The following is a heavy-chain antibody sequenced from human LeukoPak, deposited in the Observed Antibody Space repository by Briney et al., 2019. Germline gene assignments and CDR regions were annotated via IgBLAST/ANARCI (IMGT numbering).Heavy chain of an antibody. CDR2: ISGSCGST. CDR3: ASQRRGTLRDGSGFLVGRLGTKRGAFDI. J-gene: IGHJ3*02. CDR1: GFTFSSYG. V-gene: IGHV3-23*01. Sequence: GGALRLSCAASGFTFSSYGMSWGRQAPGKGLEWVSAISGSCGSTIYSHKFQARVNMTRDMSTTTVYMELSSLRSEDTAVYYCASQRRGTLRDGSGFLVGRLGTKRGAFDIWGQGTTVTISS. D-gene: IGHD1-26*01.